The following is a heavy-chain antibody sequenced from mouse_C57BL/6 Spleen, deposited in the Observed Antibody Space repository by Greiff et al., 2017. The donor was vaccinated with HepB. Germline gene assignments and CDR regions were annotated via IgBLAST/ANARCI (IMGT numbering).Heavy chain of an antibody. V-gene: IGHV5-17*01. D-gene: IGHD1-1*01. CDR3: ARSIYYGSSYEFAY. Sequence: EVQRVESGGGLVKPGGSLKLSCAASGFTFSDYGMHWVRQAPEKGLEWVAYISSGSSTIYYADTVKGRFTISRDNAKNTLFLQMTSLRSEDTAMYYCARSIYYGSSYEFAYWGQGTLVTVSA. CDR2: ISSGSSTI. CDR1: GFTFSDYG. J-gene: IGHJ3*01.